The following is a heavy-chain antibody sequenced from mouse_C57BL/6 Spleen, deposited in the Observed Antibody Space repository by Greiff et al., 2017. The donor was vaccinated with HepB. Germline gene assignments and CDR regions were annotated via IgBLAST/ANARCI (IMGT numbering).Heavy chain of an antibody. CDR2: FYPGSGSI. V-gene: IGHV1-62-2*01. CDR1: GYTFTAYT. CDR3: ARDEAVDYGSSDLWYFDV. Sequence: QVQLQQSGAELVKPGASVKLSCKASGYTFTAYTIHWVKQRPGQGLEWIGWFYPGSGSIKYNENFKDKAPLTADNSTSAVYMEISRLTSEDSAVYLCARDEAVDYGSSDLWYFDVWGTGTTVTVSS. D-gene: IGHD1-1*01. J-gene: IGHJ1*03.